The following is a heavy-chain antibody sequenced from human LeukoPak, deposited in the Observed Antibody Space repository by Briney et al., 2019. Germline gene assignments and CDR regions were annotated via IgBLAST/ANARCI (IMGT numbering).Heavy chain of an antibody. CDR2: ISGSGGST. D-gene: IGHD3-10*01. J-gene: IGHJ6*03. V-gene: IGHV3-23*01. CDR3: AKDRPMVRGVSPYFMDV. CDR1: GFTFSSYA. Sequence: GGSLRLSCAASGFTFSSYAMSWVRQAPGKGLDWVSGISGSGGSTYYADSVKGRFTISRDNSKNTLYLQMNSLRAEDTAVCYCAKDRPMVRGVSPYFMDVWGKGTTVTVSS.